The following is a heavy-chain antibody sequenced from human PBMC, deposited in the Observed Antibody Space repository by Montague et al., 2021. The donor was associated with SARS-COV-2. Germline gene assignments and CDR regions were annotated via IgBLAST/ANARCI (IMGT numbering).Heavy chain of an antibody. D-gene: IGHD6-25*01. CDR3: ARDGYSSGWNGLHWFDP. Sequence: LTCTVSIGSISSGSYYWSWIRQPAGKGLEWIGRIYTSGSTNYNPSLKSRVTISVDTSKNQFSLKLSSVTAADTAVYYCARDGYSSGWNGLHWFDPWGQGTLVTVSS. CDR1: IGSISSGSYY. V-gene: IGHV4-61*02. CDR2: IYTSGST. J-gene: IGHJ5*02.